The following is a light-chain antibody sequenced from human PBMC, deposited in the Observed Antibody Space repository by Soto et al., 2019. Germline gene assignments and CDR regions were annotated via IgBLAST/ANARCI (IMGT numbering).Light chain of an antibody. CDR2: GAS. Sequence: EIVLTQSPGTLSLSPGERATLTCRASQSVSSSYLGWYQQKLGQAPRLLIYGASSRATGIPDRFSGSGSGTGFTLTISRLEPEDFAVYYCQQYGSSPQTFGQGTKVEIK. CDR1: QSVSSSY. V-gene: IGKV3-20*01. CDR3: QQYGSSPQT. J-gene: IGKJ1*01.